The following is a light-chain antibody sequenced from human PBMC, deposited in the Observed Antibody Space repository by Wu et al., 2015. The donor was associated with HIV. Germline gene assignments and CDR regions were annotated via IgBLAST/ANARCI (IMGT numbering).Light chain of an antibody. Sequence: DIQMTQSPSTLSASVGDRVTITCRASQTISSWLAWYQQKPGKAPKLLIYKASTLESGVPSRFSGSGSGTEFTLTISSLQPDDFATYFCQESSSIPPAFGQGTRV. CDR3: QESSSIPPA. V-gene: IGKV1-5*03. CDR1: QTISSW. CDR2: KAS. J-gene: IGKJ5*01.